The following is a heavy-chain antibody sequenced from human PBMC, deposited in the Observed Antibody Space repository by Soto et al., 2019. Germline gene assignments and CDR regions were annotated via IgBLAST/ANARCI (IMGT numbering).Heavy chain of an antibody. CDR3: ARAWDIVVVPAAIGFDY. D-gene: IGHD2-2*01. CDR1: GFTFSSYS. V-gene: IGHV3-21*01. Sequence: GGSLRLSCAASGFTFSSYSMNWVRQAPGKGLEWVSSISSSSSYIYYADSVKGRFTISRDNAKNSLYLQMNSLRAEDTAVYYCARAWDIVVVPAAIGFDYWGQGTLVTVSS. J-gene: IGHJ4*02. CDR2: ISSSSSYI.